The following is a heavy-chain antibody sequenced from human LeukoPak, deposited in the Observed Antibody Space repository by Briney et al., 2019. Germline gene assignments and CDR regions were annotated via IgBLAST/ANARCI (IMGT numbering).Heavy chain of an antibody. CDR2: IRSKAYGGTT. J-gene: IGHJ4*02. Sequence: GGSLRLSCTGSGFTFGDYGMSWVRQAPGKGLGWVGFIRSKAYGGTTEYAASVKGRSTISRDDSKSIAYLQMNSLKTEDTAVYYCSNSYCGGDCYSGGYFDYWGQGTLVTVSS. CDR3: SNSYCGGDCYSGGYFDY. V-gene: IGHV3-49*04. CDR1: GFTFGDYG. D-gene: IGHD2-21*02.